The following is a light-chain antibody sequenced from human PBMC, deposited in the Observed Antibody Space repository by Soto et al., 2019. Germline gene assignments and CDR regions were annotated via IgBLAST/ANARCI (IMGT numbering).Light chain of an antibody. CDR1: QSVTTGF. V-gene: IGKV3-20*01. CDR2: SAS. Sequence: IVLTQSLATVSVSPGERATLSCRASQSVTTGFLAWYQQKPGQPPRLLIYSASGRATGIPDRFSGSGSGTDLTLSISSLEPEDSAVYYCQQYGSAPRTFGQGTIVDIK. CDR3: QQYGSAPRT. J-gene: IGKJ1*01.